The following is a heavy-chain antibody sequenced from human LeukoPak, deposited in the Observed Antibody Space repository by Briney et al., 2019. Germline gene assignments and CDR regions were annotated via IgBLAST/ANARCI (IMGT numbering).Heavy chain of an antibody. Sequence: SETLSLTSTVSGCSISSYYWSWIRQPPGKGLEWIGYIYYSGSTNYNPSLKSRATISVDTSKNQFSLKLSSVTAANTAVYYCAKGIAARLFAFDIWGQGTMVTVSS. CDR2: IYYSGST. CDR1: GCSISSYY. V-gene: IGHV4-59*08. J-gene: IGHJ3*02. D-gene: IGHD6-6*01. CDR3: AKGIAARLFAFDI.